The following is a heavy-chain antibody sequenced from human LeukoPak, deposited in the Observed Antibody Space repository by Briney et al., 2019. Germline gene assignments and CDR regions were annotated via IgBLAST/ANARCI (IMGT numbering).Heavy chain of an antibody. D-gene: IGHD6-19*01. Sequence: GGSLRLSCAASGFTFSSYAMHWVRQAPGKGLEWVAVISYDGSNKYYADSVKGRFTISRDNSKNTLYLQMNSLRAEDRAVYYCARDLTPGIAVAGAFDYWGQGTLVTVSS. CDR3: ARDLTPGIAVAGAFDY. V-gene: IGHV3-30-3*01. CDR1: GFTFSSYA. J-gene: IGHJ4*02. CDR2: ISYDGSNK.